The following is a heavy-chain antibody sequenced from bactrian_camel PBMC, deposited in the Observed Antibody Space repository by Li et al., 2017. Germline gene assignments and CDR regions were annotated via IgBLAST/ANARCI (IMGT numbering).Heavy chain of an antibody. V-gene: IGHV3S40*01. CDR2: IATGSGNT. J-gene: IGHJ4*01. Sequence: VQLVESGGGLVQPGGSLRLSCAASGFTFSRYEMSWVWQAPGKGLEWVARIATGSGNTYYADSVKGRFTVSRDNAKNTVYLQMSSLKTEDTAVYYCATQTQNWGLWIGYFSRYWGQGTQVTVS. CDR3: ATQTQNWGLWIGYFSRY. D-gene: IGHD5*01. CDR1: GFTFSRYE.